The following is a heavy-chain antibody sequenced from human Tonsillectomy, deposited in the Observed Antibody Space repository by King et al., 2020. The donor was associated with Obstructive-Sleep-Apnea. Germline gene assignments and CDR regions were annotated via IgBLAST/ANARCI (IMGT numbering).Heavy chain of an antibody. CDR2: IYYTGST. D-gene: IGHD3-22*01. V-gene: IGHV4-39*02. CDR1: GGSISSSSYY. Sequence: QLQLQESGPGLVKPSETLSLTCTVSGGSISSSSYYWGWIRQPLGSGLEWIGTIYYTGSTYYNASLTSRVTISADMSKNHFSLRLSSVTAADTAVYYCARLSKYDSSSYYYYFDYWGQGTLVTVSS. CDR3: ARLSKYDSSSYYYYFDY. J-gene: IGHJ4*02.